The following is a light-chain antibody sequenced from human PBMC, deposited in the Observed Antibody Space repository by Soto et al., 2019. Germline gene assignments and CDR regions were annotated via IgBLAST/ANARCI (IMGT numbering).Light chain of an antibody. CDR2: EVN. CDR1: SSDVGGYNY. V-gene: IGLV2-8*01. Sequence: QSVLTQPPSASGSPGQSVAISCTGTSSDVGGYNYVSWYQQHPGKAPKLMIYEVNKRPSGVPYRFSGSKSGNTASLTVSGLQAEDEADYYCSSYAGSSNVFGTGTKVTV. J-gene: IGLJ1*01. CDR3: SSYAGSSNV.